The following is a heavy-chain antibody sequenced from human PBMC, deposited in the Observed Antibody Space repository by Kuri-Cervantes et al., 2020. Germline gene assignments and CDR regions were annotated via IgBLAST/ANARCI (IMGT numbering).Heavy chain of an antibody. CDR3: ASVVTALYAFDI. V-gene: IGHV3-15*01. CDR2: IKSKTDGGTT. J-gene: IGHJ3*02. Sequence: GGSLRLSCAASGFTFSNAWMSWVRQAPGKGLEWVGRIKSKTDGGTTDYAAPVKGRFTISRDDSKNTLYLQMNSLKTEDTAVYYCASVVTALYAFDIWGQGTMVTVSS. D-gene: IGHD4-23*01. CDR1: GFTFSNAW.